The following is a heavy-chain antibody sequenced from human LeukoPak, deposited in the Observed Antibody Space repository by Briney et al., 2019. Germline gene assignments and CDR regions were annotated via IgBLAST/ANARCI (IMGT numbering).Heavy chain of an antibody. J-gene: IGHJ4*02. CDR1: GFTFSSYA. D-gene: IGHD6-19*01. CDR2: ISGSGGST. Sequence: GGSLRLSCAASGFTFSSYAMSWVRQAPGKGLEWVSVISGSGGSTYHADSVKGRFTISRDNSKNTLYLQMNSLRAEDTAVYYCAKDPVGEKYSSGWYFDYWGQGTLVTVSS. CDR3: AKDPVGEKYSSGWYFDY. V-gene: IGHV3-23*01.